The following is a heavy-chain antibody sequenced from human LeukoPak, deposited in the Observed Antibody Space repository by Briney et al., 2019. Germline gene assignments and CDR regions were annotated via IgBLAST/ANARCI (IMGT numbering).Heavy chain of an antibody. V-gene: IGHV4-34*01. D-gene: IGHD5-18*01. CDR3: ATLWLRGLVAFDI. J-gene: IGHJ3*02. Sequence: SETLSLTCAVYGGSFSGYYWSWIRRPPGKGLEWIGEINHSGSTNYNPSLESRVTISADTSKNQFSLKLSSVTAADTAVYYCATLWLRGLVAFDIWGQGTMVTVSS. CDR2: INHSGST. CDR1: GGSFSGYY.